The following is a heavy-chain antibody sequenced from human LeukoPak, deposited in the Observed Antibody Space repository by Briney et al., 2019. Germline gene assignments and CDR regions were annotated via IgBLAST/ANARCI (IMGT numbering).Heavy chain of an antibody. D-gene: IGHD3/OR15-3a*01. J-gene: IGHJ5*02. CDR3: ARDVGTLRDFWAGYFSNWFEP. CDR1: GGSISSYY. V-gene: IGHV4-4*07. CDR2: IYTTGST. Sequence: SETLSLTCTVSGGSISSYYWTWIRQPAGKGLEWIGRIYTTGSTNYNPSLNSRVTMSVDTSKNQFSLELSSVTAADTAVYFCARDVGTLRDFWAGYFSNWFEPWGQGTLVTVSS.